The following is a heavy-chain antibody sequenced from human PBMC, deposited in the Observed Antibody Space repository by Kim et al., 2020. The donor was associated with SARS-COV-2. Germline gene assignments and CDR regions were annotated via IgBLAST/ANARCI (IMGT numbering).Heavy chain of an antibody. CDR3: STAEGDFASGSYYNYPHV. Sequence: GGSLRLSCAASGFTFNNAWMSWVRQAPGKGLEWVGRIKSKTDGGTTDYAVPVRGKFAISRDDSKNTVYLQMNSLKTEDTAIYYCSTAEGDFASGSYYNYPHVWGQGTMVTVSS. CDR2: IKSKTDGGTT. D-gene: IGHD3-10*01. J-gene: IGHJ3*01. CDR1: GFTFNNAW. V-gene: IGHV3-15*01.